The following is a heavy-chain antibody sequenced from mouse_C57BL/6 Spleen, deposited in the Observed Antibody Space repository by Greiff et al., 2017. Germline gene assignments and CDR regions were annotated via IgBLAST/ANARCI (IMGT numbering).Heavy chain of an antibody. D-gene: IGHD3-2*02. Sequence: QVQLQQPGAELVKPGASVKMSCKASGYTFTSYWITWVQQRPGQGLEWIGDIYPGSGSTNYNEKFKSKATLTVDTSSSTAYMQLSSLTSEDAAVYYCARGDSSGSWFAYWGQGTLVTVSA. J-gene: IGHJ3*01. CDR3: ARGDSSGSWFAY. CDR1: GYTFTSYW. CDR2: IYPGSGST. V-gene: IGHV1-55*01.